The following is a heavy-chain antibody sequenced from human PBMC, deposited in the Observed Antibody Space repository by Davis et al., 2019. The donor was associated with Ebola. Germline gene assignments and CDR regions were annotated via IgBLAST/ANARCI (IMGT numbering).Heavy chain of an antibody. J-gene: IGHJ6*02. D-gene: IGHD6-13*01. V-gene: IGHV4-31*03. CDR1: GGSISSSSYY. CDR3: ARDSSSWYFGGMDV. Sequence: SETLSLTCTVSGGSISSSSYYWGWIRQHPGKGLEWIGYIYYSGSTYYNPSLKSRVTISVDTSKNQFSLKLSSVTAADTAVYYCARDSSSWYFGGMDVWGQGTTVTVSS. CDR2: IYYSGST.